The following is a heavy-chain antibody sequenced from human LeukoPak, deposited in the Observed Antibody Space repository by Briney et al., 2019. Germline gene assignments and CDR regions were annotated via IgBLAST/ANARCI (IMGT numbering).Heavy chain of an antibody. CDR3: ARDNGYYEYYFDY. Sequence: SETLSLTCAVYGGSFSGYYWSWIRQPPGKGLEWIGEINHSGSTNYNPSLKSRVTISVDTSKNQFSLKLSSVTAADTAVYYCARDNGYYEYYFDYWGQGTLVTVSS. J-gene: IGHJ4*02. CDR1: GGSFSGYY. D-gene: IGHD3-22*01. CDR2: INHSGST. V-gene: IGHV4-34*01.